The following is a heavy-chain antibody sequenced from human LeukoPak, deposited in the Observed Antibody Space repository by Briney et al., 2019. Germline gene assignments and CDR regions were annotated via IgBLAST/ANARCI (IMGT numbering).Heavy chain of an antibody. CDR3: ARATVIGYYYYYYMDV. CDR1: GGSFSGYY. V-gene: IGHV4-34*01. D-gene: IGHD4-11*01. J-gene: IGHJ6*03. Sequence: SETLSLTCAVYGGSFSGYYWSWIRQPPGKGLEWIGEINHSGSTNYNPSLKSRVTISVDTSKNQFSLKLSSVTAADTAVYYCARATVIGYYYYYYMDVGGKGTTVTVSS. CDR2: INHSGST.